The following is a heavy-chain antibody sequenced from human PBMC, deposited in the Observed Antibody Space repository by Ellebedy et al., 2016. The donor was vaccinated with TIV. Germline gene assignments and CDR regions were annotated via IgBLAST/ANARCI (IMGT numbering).Heavy chain of an antibody. CDR1: GYSFTNFG. D-gene: IGHD5-24*01. J-gene: IGHJ4*02. CDR2: ISGYNGDT. V-gene: IGHV1-18*01. CDR3: ARLDGYKLDS. Sequence: AASVKVSCKASGYSFTNFGFSWVRQAPGQGLEWMGWISGYNGDTNYAQKFQGRLTLTADTSTSTANMELRSLTSDDTALYYCARLDGYKLDSWGQGTLVSVST.